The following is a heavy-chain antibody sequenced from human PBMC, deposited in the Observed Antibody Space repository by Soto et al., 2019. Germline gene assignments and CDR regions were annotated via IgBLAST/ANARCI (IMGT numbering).Heavy chain of an antibody. J-gene: IGHJ4*02. V-gene: IGHV3-7*03. CDR2: IKQDGSEK. CDR3: ASPHGRPIRSGDNTHFGY. Sequence: PGGSLRLSCAASGFTFSSYWMSWVRQAPGKGLEWVANIKQDGSEKYYVDSVKGRFTISRDNAKNSLYLQMNSLRAEDTAVNDCASPHGRPIRSGDNTHFGYWGQGTLVTVSS. D-gene: IGHD2-21*01. CDR1: GFTFSSYW.